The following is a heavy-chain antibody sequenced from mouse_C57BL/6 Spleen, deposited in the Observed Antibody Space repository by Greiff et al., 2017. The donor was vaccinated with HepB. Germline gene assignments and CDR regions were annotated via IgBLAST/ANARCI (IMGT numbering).Heavy chain of an antibody. CDR2: ISSGSSTI. CDR1: GFTFSDYG. Sequence: DVKLVESGGGLVKPGGSLKLSCAASGFTFSDYGMHWVRQAPEQGLEWVAYISSGSSTIYYADTVKGRFTISRDNAKNTLFLQMTSLRSEDTAMYYCARLPRGYAMDYWGQGTSVTVSS. V-gene: IGHV5-17*01. CDR3: ARLPRGYAMDY. J-gene: IGHJ4*01.